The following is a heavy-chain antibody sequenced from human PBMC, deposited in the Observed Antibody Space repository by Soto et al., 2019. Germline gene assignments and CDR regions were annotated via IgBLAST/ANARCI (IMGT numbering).Heavy chain of an antibody. CDR2: INNSEST. CDR1: GESFSGYY. CDR3: ARGCTYDYVWGSSRYHFDY. Sequence: AEILSLNCTVYGESFSGYYLGVISRPPGKVLEWCGEINNSESTNYNTSLKSRVTKLLESTKNHFSLNLRSVTAAETDVYYCARGCTYDYVWGSSRYHFDYWSQGTLVTVSS. J-gene: IGHJ4*02. D-gene: IGHD3-16*02. V-gene: IGHV4-34*01.